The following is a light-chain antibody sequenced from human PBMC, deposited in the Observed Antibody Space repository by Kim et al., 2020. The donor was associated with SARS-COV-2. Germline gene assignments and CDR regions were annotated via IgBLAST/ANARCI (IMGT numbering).Light chain of an antibody. J-gene: IGKJ5*01. CDR3: QHHSSYPIT. Sequence: ASLGDRVTITCQASQSIGRWLAWCQQKPGEAHKLLVHYVSSVESVVPSMFSCSGSETEFTLTSSSLQPDDFATYYCQHHSSYPITFGHGTRLEI. CDR1: QSIGRW. V-gene: IGKV1-5*01. CDR2: YVS.